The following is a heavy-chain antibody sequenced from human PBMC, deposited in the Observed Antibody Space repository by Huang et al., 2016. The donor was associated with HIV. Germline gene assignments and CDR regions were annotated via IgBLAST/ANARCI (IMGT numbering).Heavy chain of an antibody. D-gene: IGHD5-18*01. V-gene: IGHV3-30-3*01. CDR3: ARAKDTWDAYDI. CDR2: ISNAGSNN. Sequence: QVQLVESGGGVVQPGRSLRLSCAASGFPFNNHAMHWVRQAPGKGWDWVVVISNAGSNNYYADSVKCRFTISRDSSKSILFLHMTSLRTEDTDVYYCARAKDTWDAYDIWGQGTMVIVSS. J-gene: IGHJ3*02. CDR1: GFPFNNHA.